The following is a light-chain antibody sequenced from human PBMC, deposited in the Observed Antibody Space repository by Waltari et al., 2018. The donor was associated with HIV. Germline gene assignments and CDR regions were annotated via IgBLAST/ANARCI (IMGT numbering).Light chain of an antibody. J-gene: IGKJ1*01. V-gene: IGKV2-30*01. Sequence: AVLTQSPLSLPVTLGQPASIPCRSSQSLVSSFSAETTYLNWFYQRPGQSPSGLIYQGSKRDAGVPDRISATGAGTDFTLRSSRVEAEDGGVYYCMQGTYWPLTFGQGTKVEIK. CDR2: QGS. CDR1: QSLVSSFSAETTY. CDR3: MQGTYWPLT.